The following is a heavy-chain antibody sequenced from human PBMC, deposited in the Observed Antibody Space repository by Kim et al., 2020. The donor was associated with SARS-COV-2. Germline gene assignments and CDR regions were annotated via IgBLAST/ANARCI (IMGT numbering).Heavy chain of an antibody. D-gene: IGHD5-18*01. CDR1: GGSISSYY. CDR2: IYYSGST. Sequence: SETLSLTCTVSGGSISSYYWSWIRQPPGKGLEWIGYIYYSGSTNYNPSLKSRVTISVDTSKNQFSLKLSSVTAADTAVYYCARDSPGTYGYLDYWGQGTL. V-gene: IGHV4-59*13. CDR3: ARDSPGTYGYLDY. J-gene: IGHJ4*02.